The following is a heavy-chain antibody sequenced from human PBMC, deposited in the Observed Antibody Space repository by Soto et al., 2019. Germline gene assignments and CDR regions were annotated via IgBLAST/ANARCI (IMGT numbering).Heavy chain of an antibody. D-gene: IGHD4-4*01. CDR3: ARGMGSSYDY. J-gene: IGHJ4*02. Sequence: ASVKVSCKASGFSFSTYGFSWVRQAPGQGLEWMGWISAYNHITSYAQILQGRVTMTTDTFTSTAYMELRSLRSDDTAVYYCARGMGSSYDYWGQGTLVTVSS. CDR2: ISAYNHIT. CDR1: GFSFSTYG. V-gene: IGHV1-18*01.